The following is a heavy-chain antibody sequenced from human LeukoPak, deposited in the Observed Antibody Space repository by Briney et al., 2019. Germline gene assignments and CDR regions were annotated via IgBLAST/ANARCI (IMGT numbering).Heavy chain of an antibody. CDR3: ARGFTYYDFWSGYSIDY. V-gene: IGHV1-2*02. D-gene: IGHD3-3*01. CDR2: INPNSGGT. Sequence: ASVKVSCKASGYTFTGYYMHWVRQAPGQGLEWMGWINPNSGGTNYAQKFQGRVTMTRDTSISTAYMELSRLRSDDTAVYYCARGFTYYDFWSGYSIDYWGQGTLVTVSS. J-gene: IGHJ4*02. CDR1: GYTFTGYY.